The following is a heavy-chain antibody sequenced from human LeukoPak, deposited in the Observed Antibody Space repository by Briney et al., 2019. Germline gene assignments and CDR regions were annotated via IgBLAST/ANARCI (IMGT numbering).Heavy chain of an antibody. V-gene: IGHV3-11*01. CDR2: ISGSGSDL. CDR1: GFSFSDYY. D-gene: IGHD3-22*01. Sequence: GGSLRLSCVACGFSFSDYYMSWIRQPPGRGLEWISYISGSGSDLYYADSVKGRFTISRDNANNSLYLQMNSLRAEDTAVYYCARSIGYYYTMDVWGQGTTVTVSS. J-gene: IGHJ6*02. CDR3: ARSIGYYYTMDV.